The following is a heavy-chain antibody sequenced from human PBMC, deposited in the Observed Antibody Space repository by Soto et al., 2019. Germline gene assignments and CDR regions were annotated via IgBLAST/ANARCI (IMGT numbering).Heavy chain of an antibody. V-gene: IGHV1-69*12. CDR1: GGTFSSYA. CDR3: ARRFTVTRPFDL. CDR2: IIPIFGTA. Sequence: QVQLVQSGAEVKKPGSSVKVSCKASGGTFSSYAISWVRQAPGQGLEWMGGIIPIFGTANYAQKFQGRVTITAYESTSTAYMELSGLSSEDTAVYYCARRFTVTRPFDLWGRGTLVTVSS. J-gene: IGHJ2*01. D-gene: IGHD4-17*01.